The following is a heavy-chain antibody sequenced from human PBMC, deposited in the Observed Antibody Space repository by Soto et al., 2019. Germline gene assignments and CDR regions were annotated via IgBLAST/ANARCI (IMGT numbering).Heavy chain of an antibody. CDR1: GFTFSSYG. D-gene: IGHD3-16*01. CDR2: IWYDGSNK. J-gene: IGHJ4*02. Sequence: GGSLRLSCAASGFTFSSYGMHWVRQAPGKGLGWVAVIWYDGSNKYYADSVKGRFTISRDNSKNTLYLQMNSLRAEDTAVYYCAKSLGGGTKTYYFDYWGQGTLVTVSS. CDR3: AKSLGGGTKTYYFDY. V-gene: IGHV3-33*06.